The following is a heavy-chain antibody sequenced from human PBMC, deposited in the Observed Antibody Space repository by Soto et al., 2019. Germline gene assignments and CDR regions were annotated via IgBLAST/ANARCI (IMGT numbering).Heavy chain of an antibody. D-gene: IGHD3-10*01. Sequence: QVQLEQSAPEVKKPGASVKVSCKASGYTFTTYGISWVRQAPGEGLEWLGWINTHNGNTNYAQNLQGRVFMTADTSTNTAYMELRSLRSDDTAIYYCTRECSAPYYYYGMDAWGQGTTVTVSS. CDR1: GYTFTTYG. V-gene: IGHV1-18*01. J-gene: IGHJ6*02. CDR3: TRECSAPYYYYGMDA. CDR2: INTHNGNT.